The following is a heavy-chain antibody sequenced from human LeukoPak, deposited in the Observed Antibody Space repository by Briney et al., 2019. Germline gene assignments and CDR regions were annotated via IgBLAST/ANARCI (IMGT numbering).Heavy chain of an antibody. CDR3: AREVGKRIAAANNWFDP. D-gene: IGHD6-13*01. J-gene: IGHJ5*02. CDR2: IYYSGST. CDR1: GGSISSYY. V-gene: IGHV4-59*01. Sequence: SETLSLTCTVSGGSISSYYWGWIRQPPGKGLEWIGYIYYSGSTNYNPSLKSRVTISVDTSKNQFSLKLSSVTAADTAVYYCAREVGKRIAAANNWFDPWGQGTLVTVSS.